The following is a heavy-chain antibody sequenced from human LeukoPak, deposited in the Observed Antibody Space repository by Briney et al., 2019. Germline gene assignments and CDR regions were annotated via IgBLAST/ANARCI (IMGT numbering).Heavy chain of an antibody. CDR1: GVTFSSNA. J-gene: IGHJ4*02. Sequence: PGGSVRLSCAASGVTFSSNAMSWVRQAPGKGLEWVSGISGSGDNTYYADSVKGRFTISRDNSKNTLYVQVNSLGTEDTAAYYCAKGSYYDSSGSFYFDYWGQGTLVTVSS. V-gene: IGHV3-23*01. D-gene: IGHD3-22*01. CDR3: AKGSYYDSSGSFYFDY. CDR2: ISGSGDNT.